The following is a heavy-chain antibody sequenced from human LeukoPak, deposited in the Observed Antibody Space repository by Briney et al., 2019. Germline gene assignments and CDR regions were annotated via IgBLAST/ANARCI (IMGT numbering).Heavy chain of an antibody. Sequence: GRSLRLSCAASGFTFSSYAMHWVRQAPGKGLEWVAVISYDGSNKYYADSVKGRFTFSRDNSKNTLYLQMNSLRAEDTAVYYCARDPTAMDAHYFDYWGQGTLVTVSS. V-gene: IGHV3-30*04. CDR2: ISYDGSNK. CDR1: GFTFSSYA. J-gene: IGHJ4*02. D-gene: IGHD5-18*01. CDR3: ARDPTAMDAHYFDY.